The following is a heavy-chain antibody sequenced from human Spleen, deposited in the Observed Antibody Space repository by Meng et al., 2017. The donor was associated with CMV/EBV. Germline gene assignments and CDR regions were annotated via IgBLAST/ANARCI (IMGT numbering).Heavy chain of an antibody. Sequence: VRQAPGQGLEWMGWISAYNGNTNYAQKLQGRVTMTTDTSTSTAYMELRSLRSDDTAVYYCARRRRKITIFGVVIETPNRDYYGMDVWGQGTTVTVSS. D-gene: IGHD3-3*01. CDR2: ISAYNGNT. CDR3: ARRRRKITIFGVVIETPNRDYYGMDV. J-gene: IGHJ6*02. V-gene: IGHV1-18*01.